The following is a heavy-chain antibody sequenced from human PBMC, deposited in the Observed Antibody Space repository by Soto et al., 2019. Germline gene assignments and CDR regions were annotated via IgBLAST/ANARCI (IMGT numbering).Heavy chain of an antibody. CDR2: ISYDGSNK. V-gene: IGHV3-30*18. Sequence: QPGGSLRLSCAASGFTFSSYGMHWVRQAPGKGLEWVAVISYDGSNKYYADSVKGRFTISRDNSKNTLYLQMNSLRAEDTAVYYCANDLGYCSSTSCYRSSYYYGMDVWGQGTTVTVSS. D-gene: IGHD2-2*01. J-gene: IGHJ6*02. CDR3: ANDLGYCSSTSCYRSSYYYGMDV. CDR1: GFTFSSYG.